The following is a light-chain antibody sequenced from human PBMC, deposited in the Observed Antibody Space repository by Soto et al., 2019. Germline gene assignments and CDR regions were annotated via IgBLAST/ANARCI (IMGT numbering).Light chain of an antibody. J-gene: IGLJ2*01. V-gene: IGLV1-40*01. Sequence: QSVLTQPPSVSGAPGQRVTMSRTGSSSNIGAGCDVHWYQHLPGTAPKLLIYGNTNRPSGVPDRFSGSKSGTSASLAITGLQAEDEADYYCQSYDTSLSGPVVFGGGTKLTVL. CDR1: SSNIGAGCD. CDR3: QSYDTSLSGPVV. CDR2: GNT.